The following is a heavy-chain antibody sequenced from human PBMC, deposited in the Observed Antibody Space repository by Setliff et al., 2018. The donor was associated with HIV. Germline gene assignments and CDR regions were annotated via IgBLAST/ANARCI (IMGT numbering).Heavy chain of an antibody. D-gene: IGHD6-19*01. CDR3: AKDISGGWSYFDY. CDR2: INSDGSVT. V-gene: IGHV3-74*01. J-gene: IGHJ4*02. CDR1: EVTFSLYW. Sequence: SGGSLRLSCAASEVTFSLYWMHWVRQAPGRGLVSVSRINSDGSVTSYADFVKGRFTISRDNAKNSLYLQMNSLRAEDTALYYCAKDISGGWSYFDYWGQGTLVTVSS.